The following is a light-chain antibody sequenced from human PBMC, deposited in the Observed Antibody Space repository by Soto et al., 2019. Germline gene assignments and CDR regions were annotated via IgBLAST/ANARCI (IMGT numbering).Light chain of an antibody. CDR3: QRYISYRA. Sequence: EIVLTQSPATLPLSPGERATLSCRASQSVSGYLSWYQQKPGLAPRLLIYDASNRATGIPAWFSGSGSGTDFTLTISSLEPEDFAIYYCQRYISYRAFGQGTKVDI. J-gene: IGKJ1*01. CDR1: QSVSGY. V-gene: IGKV3-11*01. CDR2: DAS.